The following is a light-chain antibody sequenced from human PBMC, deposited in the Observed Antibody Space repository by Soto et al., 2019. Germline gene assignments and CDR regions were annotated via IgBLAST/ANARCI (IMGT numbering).Light chain of an antibody. CDR1: SSDVGAYNY. Sequence: QSVLTQPPSASGSPGQSVTISCTGTSSDVGAYNYVSWYQQHPGKAPKLMIFEVSKRPSGVPDRFSGSKSGNTASLTVSGLQAEDEADYYCSSYAANNNLVFGGGTKVTVL. CDR3: SSYAANNNLV. J-gene: IGLJ3*02. V-gene: IGLV2-8*01. CDR2: EVS.